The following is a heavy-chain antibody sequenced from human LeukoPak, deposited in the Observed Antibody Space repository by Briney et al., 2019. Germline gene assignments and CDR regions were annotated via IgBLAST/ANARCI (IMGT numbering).Heavy chain of an antibody. J-gene: IGHJ5*02. Sequence: PSETLSLTCTVSGGSISSSTYYWGWIRQPPGKGLEGIGSIYYSGSTYYNPSLKRRVTISVDTSKNQFSLKLSSVTAADTAVYYCARVSRCSSASCTYNWFDPWGQGPLVTVSS. V-gene: IGHV4-39*01. CDR2: IYYSGST. D-gene: IGHD2-2*01. CDR1: GGSISSSTYY. CDR3: ARVSRCSSASCTYNWFDP.